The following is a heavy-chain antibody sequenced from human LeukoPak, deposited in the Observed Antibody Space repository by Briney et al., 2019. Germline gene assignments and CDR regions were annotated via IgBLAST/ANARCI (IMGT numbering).Heavy chain of an antibody. CDR2: ISTNGGST. CDR3: ARVGASLPDAFDV. D-gene: IGHD4/OR15-4a*01. Sequence: AGGSLRLSCAASGFTFSSYAMHWVRQAPGKGLEYVSGISTNGGSTYYADSVKGRFTISRDNSKNTLYLQMGSLRAEDMAVYYCARVGASLPDAFDVWGQGTMVTVSS. CDR1: GFTFSSYA. V-gene: IGHV3-64*02. J-gene: IGHJ3*01.